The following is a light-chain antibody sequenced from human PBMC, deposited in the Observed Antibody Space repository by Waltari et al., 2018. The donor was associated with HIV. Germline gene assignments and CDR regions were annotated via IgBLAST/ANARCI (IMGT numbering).Light chain of an antibody. CDR3: QQYTSYCS. CDR1: QSISSW. Sequence: DIQMTQSTSTLSASVGDRVTITCRASQSISSWLAWYQQKPGKAPKLLIYKASSLESGVPSRFSGSGSETEFTLTISSLQPDDFATYYCQQYTSYCSFGQGTKLEI. CDR2: KAS. V-gene: IGKV1-5*03. J-gene: IGKJ2*03.